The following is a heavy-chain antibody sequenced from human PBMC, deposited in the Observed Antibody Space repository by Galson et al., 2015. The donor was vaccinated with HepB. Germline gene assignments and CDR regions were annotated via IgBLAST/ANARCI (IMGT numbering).Heavy chain of an antibody. Sequence: QSGAEVKKPGESLKISCKGSGYSFTSYWIGWVRQMPGKGLEWMGIIYPGDSDTRYSPSFQGQVTISADKSISTAYLQWISLKASDTAMYYCAGAPSSSWARGAFDIWGQGTMVTVSS. CDR1: GYSFTSYW. V-gene: IGHV5-51*03. J-gene: IGHJ3*02. D-gene: IGHD6-13*01. CDR3: AGAPSSSWARGAFDI. CDR2: IYPGDSDT.